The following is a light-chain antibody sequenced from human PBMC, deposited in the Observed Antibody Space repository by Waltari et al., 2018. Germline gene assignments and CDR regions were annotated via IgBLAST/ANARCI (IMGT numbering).Light chain of an antibody. CDR2: DAS. CDR1: QSIGTF. CDR3: QQRSDWPRT. Sequence: EIVLTPSPATLSLSPGDRATLSCRASQSIGTFLAWLQQKPGQAPRLLISDASYSATDIPARFSGAGSATDFTLTISSLEPEDFAVYFCQQRSDWPRTFGQGTRVEIK. V-gene: IGKV3-11*01. J-gene: IGKJ1*01.